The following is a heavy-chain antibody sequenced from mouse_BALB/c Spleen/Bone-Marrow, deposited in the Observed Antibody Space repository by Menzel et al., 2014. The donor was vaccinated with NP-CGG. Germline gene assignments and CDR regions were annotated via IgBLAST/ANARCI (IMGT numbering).Heavy chain of an antibody. J-gene: IGHJ4*01. D-gene: IGHD2-1*01. Sequence: EVQLVESGGGLVKPGGSLKLSCAASGFTFSDYYMYWVRPTPEKRLEWVATISDGGSYTYYPDSVKGRFTISRDNAKNNLYLQMSSLKSEGTAMYYCARDGNYYAMDYWGQGTSVTVSS. CDR3: ARDGNYYAMDY. CDR1: GFTFSDYY. V-gene: IGHV5-4*02. CDR2: ISDGGSYT.